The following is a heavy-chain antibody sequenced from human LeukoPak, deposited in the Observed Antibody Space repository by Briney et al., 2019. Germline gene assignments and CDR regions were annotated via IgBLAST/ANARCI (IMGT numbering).Heavy chain of an antibody. J-gene: IGHJ4*02. D-gene: IGHD2-2*01. CDR1: GFTFSSYS. Sequence: GGSLRLSCAASGFTFSSYSMNWVRQAPGKGLEWVSSISSSSSYIYYADSVKGRFTISRDNAKNSLYLQMNSLRAEDTAVYYCASDLQDIVVVPAANGYWGQGTLVTVSS. CDR2: ISSSSSYI. CDR3: ASDLQDIVVVPAANGY. V-gene: IGHV3-21*01.